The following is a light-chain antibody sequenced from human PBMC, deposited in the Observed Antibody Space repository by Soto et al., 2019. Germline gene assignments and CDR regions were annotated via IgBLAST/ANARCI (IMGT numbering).Light chain of an antibody. CDR1: QSVSNSY. CDR2: GAS. CDR3: QQYGSSPYT. Sequence: EILLTQSPGTLSLSPGERATLSCRASQSVSNSYLAWYQQKPGPAPRLLIYGASGRATGIPDRFSGSGSGTDFTLTISRLEPEDFAVYYCQQYGSSPYTFGQGTKLEI. J-gene: IGKJ2*01. V-gene: IGKV3-20*01.